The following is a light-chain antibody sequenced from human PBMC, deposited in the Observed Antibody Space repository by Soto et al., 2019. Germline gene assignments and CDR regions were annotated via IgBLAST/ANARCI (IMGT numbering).Light chain of an antibody. CDR2: GVS. J-gene: IGKJ4*01. Sequence: EILLTQSPGTLSLSPGDTATLSCRASQSLCNTCLAWYQQKPGQAPRLLIHGVSNRATGVPDKFSGSWYGNDFPLTISRLEPEDFAVYYCQQYTNSPLTFGGGTMVEF. CDR1: QSLCNTC. CDR3: QQYTNSPLT. V-gene: IGKV3-20*01.